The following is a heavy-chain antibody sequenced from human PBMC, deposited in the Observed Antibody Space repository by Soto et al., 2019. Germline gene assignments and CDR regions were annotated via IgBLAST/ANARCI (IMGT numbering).Heavy chain of an antibody. D-gene: IGHD6-6*01. V-gene: IGHV4-59*01. J-gene: IGHJ6*03. CDR2: IYYSGST. CDR3: ARDNRRIAARHYYYYYMDV. Sequence: SETLSLTCTVSGGSISSYYWSWIRQPPGKGLEWIGYIYYSGSTNYNPSLKSRVTISVDTSKNQFSLKLSSVTAADTAVYYCARDNRRIAARHYYYYYMDVWGKGTTVTVS. CDR1: GGSISSYY.